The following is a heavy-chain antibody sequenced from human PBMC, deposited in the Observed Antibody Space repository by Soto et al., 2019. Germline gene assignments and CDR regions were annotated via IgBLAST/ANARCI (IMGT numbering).Heavy chain of an antibody. V-gene: IGHV3-23*01. CDR1: GLTFAGYV. Sequence: EVQLLESGGGLVQPGGSLRLSCAASGLTFAGYVMTWVRQAPGKGLEWVSAISGSGRSTYYADSVKGQFNISIENSKNTLYLQMNSLRAEDTAVYYCAKVEVGDYEKWNYFDYWGQGTLVTVSS. CDR3: AKVEVGDYEKWNYFDY. J-gene: IGHJ4*02. CDR2: ISGSGRST. D-gene: IGHD4-17*01.